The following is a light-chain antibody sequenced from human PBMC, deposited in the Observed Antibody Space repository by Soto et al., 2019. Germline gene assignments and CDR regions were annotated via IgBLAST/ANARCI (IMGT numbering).Light chain of an antibody. Sequence: EIVLTQSPGTLSLSPGHRATLSCRASQSVSSSFLAWYQQKVGQAPRLLIYDASSRATGIPDRFSGSGSGTDFTLTISRLEPEDFAVYYCQQYGSSPRTFGQGTRLEIK. CDR2: DAS. V-gene: IGKV3-20*01. CDR1: QSVSSSF. J-gene: IGKJ5*01. CDR3: QQYGSSPRT.